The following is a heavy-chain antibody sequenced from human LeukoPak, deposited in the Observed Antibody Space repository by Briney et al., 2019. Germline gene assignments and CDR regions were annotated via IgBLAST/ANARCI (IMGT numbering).Heavy chain of an antibody. Sequence: GGSLRLSCAASGFTFSSYGMHWVRQAPGKGLEWVAVISYDGSNKYYADSVKGRFTISRDNSKNTLYLQMNSLRAEDTAVYYCAKHMPRDYYYGMDVWGQGTTVTVSS. J-gene: IGHJ6*02. CDR1: GFTFSSYG. CDR3: AKHMPRDYYYGMDV. V-gene: IGHV3-30*18. D-gene: IGHD2-2*01. CDR2: ISYDGSNK.